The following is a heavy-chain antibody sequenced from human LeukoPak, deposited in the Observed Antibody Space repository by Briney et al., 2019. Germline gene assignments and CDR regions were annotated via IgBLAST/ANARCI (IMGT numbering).Heavy chain of an antibody. D-gene: IGHD2-2*02. J-gene: IGHJ4*02. CDR3: ARAIPAAIQGEGFDY. Sequence: ASVKVSCKASGYTFTSYGISWVRQAPGQGPEWMGWISAYNGNTNYAQKFQGRVTMTTDTSTSTAYMELRSLRSDDTAVYYCARAIPAAIQGEGFDYWGQGTLVTVSS. CDR1: GYTFTSYG. CDR2: ISAYNGNT. V-gene: IGHV1-18*01.